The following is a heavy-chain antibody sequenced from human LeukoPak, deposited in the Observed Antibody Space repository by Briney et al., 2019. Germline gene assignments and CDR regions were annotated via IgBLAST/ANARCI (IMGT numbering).Heavy chain of an antibody. J-gene: IGHJ5*02. CDR1: GFTFSSNA. CDR3: ARDAHSSGWYNWFDP. Sequence: PGRSLRVSCAASGFTFSSNAMHWVRQAPGKGLEWVAVISYDGSNKYYADSVKGRFTISRDNSKNTLYLQMNSLRAEDTAVYYCARDAHSSGWYNWFDPWGQGTLVTVSS. CDR2: ISYDGSNK. V-gene: IGHV3-30-3*01. D-gene: IGHD6-19*01.